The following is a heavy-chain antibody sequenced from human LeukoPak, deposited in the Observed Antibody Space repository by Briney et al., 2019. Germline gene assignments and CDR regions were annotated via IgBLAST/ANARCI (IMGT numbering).Heavy chain of an antibody. CDR3: ARGGSGSYYPHFDY. Sequence: ASVKVSCKASGYTFTSYGISWVRQAPGQGLEWMGWINPNSGGTNYAQKFQGRVTMTRDTSISTAYMELSRLRSDDTAVYYCARGGSGSYYPHFDYWGQGTLVTVSS. CDR1: GYTFTSYG. J-gene: IGHJ4*02. V-gene: IGHV1-2*02. CDR2: INPNSGGT. D-gene: IGHD1-26*01.